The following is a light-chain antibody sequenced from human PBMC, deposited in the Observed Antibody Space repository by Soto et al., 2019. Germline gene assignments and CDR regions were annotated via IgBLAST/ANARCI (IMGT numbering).Light chain of an antibody. CDR2: EVS. CDR1: SSDVGGYNY. J-gene: IGLJ2*01. Sequence: QSVLTQPASVSGSPGQSITTSCTGTSSDVGGYNYVSWYQQHPGKAPKLMIYEVSNRPSGVSNRFSGSKSGNTASLTISGLQAEDEADYYCSSYTSSSTVVFGGGTK. CDR3: SSYTSSSTVV. V-gene: IGLV2-14*01.